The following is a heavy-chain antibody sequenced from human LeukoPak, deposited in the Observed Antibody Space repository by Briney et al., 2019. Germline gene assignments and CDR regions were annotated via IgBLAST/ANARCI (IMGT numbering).Heavy chain of an antibody. CDR1: GNSFSNYG. CDR2: IRYDGSNK. Sequence: GGSLRLSCAASGNSFSNYGMHWVRQAPGKGLEWVAFIRYDGSNKNYADSVKGRFTISRDNSRNTPYLQLNTLRAEDTAVYYCAKDHSAYDTYWFDYWGQGTLVTVSS. CDR3: AKDHSAYDTYWFDY. J-gene: IGHJ4*02. D-gene: IGHD5-12*01. V-gene: IGHV3-30*02.